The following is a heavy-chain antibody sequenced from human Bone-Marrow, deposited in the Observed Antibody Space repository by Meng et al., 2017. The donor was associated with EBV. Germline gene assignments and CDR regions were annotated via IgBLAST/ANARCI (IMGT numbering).Heavy chain of an antibody. CDR2: TYYSGST. D-gene: IGHD6-19*01. V-gene: IGHV4-61*01. Sequence: QLQLQESGPGLVKPSETLSLTCTVSGGSVSSGSYYWSWIRQPPGKGLEWIGYTYYSGSTNYNPSLKSRVTISVDTSKNQFSLKLSSVTAADTAVYYCARATSGWVEIYYWGQGTLVTVFS. CDR3: ARATSGWVEIYY. CDR1: GGSVSSGSYY. J-gene: IGHJ4*02.